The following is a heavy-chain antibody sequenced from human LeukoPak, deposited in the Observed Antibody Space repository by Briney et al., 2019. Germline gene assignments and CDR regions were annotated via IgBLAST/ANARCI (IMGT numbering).Heavy chain of an antibody. V-gene: IGHV1-2*02. J-gene: IGHJ5*02. CDR3: ARGKIGVQIFGVVIRYNWSDP. Sequence: ASVKVSCKASGYTFTGYYMHWVRQAPGQGLEWMGWINPNSGGTNYAQKFQGRVTMTRDTSISTAYMELSRLRSDDTAVYYCARGKIGVQIFGVVIRYNWSDPWGQGTLVTVSS. CDR1: GYTFTGYY. CDR2: INPNSGGT. D-gene: IGHD3-3*01.